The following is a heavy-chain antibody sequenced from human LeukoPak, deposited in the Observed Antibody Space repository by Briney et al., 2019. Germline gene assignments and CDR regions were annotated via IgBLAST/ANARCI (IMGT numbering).Heavy chain of an antibody. CDR2: IYSGGST. CDR1: GFTFSNYG. D-gene: IGHD5-24*01. V-gene: IGHV3-23*03. J-gene: IGHJ4*02. CDR3: AKSGYNRFDY. Sequence: GGSLRLSCAASGFTFSNYGMNWVRQAPGKGLEWVSVIYSGGSTYYADSVKGRFTISRDNSKNTLYLQMNSLRAEDTAVYYCAKSGYNRFDYWGQGTLVTVSS.